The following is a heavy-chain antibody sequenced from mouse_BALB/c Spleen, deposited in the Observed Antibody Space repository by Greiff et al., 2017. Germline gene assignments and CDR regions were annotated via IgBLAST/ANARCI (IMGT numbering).Heavy chain of an antibody. CDR1: GFSLTSYG. Sequence: VMLVESGPGLVAPSQSLSITCTVSGFSLTSYGVHWVRQPPGKGLEWLGVIWAGGSTNYNSALMSRLSISKDNSKSQVFLKMNSLQTDDTAMYYCARETYYGNLYAMDYWGQGTSVTVSS. CDR2: IWAGGST. CDR3: ARETYYGNLYAMDY. V-gene: IGHV2-9*02. J-gene: IGHJ4*01. D-gene: IGHD2-10*01.